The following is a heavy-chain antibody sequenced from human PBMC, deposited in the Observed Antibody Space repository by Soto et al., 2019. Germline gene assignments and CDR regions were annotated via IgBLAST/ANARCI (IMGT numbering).Heavy chain of an antibody. Sequence: SEPLSLTCAVYGGSFSSYHWSWIRQTPGKGLEWIGEINHLTTTNYNPSLKSRVIISLDTPKNQFSLKLSSVTAADTAVYYCARGYDTALAPIFWGQGILVTVSS. CDR1: GGSFSSYH. CDR3: ARGYDTALAPIF. J-gene: IGHJ4*02. CDR2: INHLTTT. D-gene: IGHD5-18*01. V-gene: IGHV4-34*01.